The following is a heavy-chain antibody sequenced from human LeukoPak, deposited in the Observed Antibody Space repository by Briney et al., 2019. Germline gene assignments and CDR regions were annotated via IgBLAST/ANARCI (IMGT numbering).Heavy chain of an antibody. CDR1: GYTFTSYA. CDR3: ARGVVRYFDWLPHFDY. CDR2: INAGNGNT. Sequence: ASVKVSCKASGYTFTSYAMHWVRQAPGQRLEWMGWINAGNGNTKYSQKLQGRVTMTTDTSTSTAYMELRSLRSDDTAVYYCARGVVRYFDWLPHFDYWGQGTLVTVSS. D-gene: IGHD3-9*01. J-gene: IGHJ4*02. V-gene: IGHV1-3*01.